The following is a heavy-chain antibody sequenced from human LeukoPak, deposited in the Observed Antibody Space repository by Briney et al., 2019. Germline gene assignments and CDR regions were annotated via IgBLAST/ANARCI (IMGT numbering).Heavy chain of an antibody. Sequence: ASVKVSCKASGGTFSSYAISWVRQAPGQGLEWMGGIIPIFGTANYAQKFQGRVTITTDESTSTAYMELSSLRSEDTAVYYCAREKREVVRGVIDYYYYYMDVWGKGTTVTVSS. D-gene: IGHD3-10*01. J-gene: IGHJ6*03. CDR1: GGTFSSYA. CDR2: IIPIFGTA. CDR3: AREKREVVRGVIDYYYYYMDV. V-gene: IGHV1-69*05.